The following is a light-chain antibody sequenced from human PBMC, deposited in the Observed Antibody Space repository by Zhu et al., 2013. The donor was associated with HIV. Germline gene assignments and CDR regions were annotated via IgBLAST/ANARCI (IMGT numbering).Light chain of an antibody. CDR2: ENS. Sequence: DIVMTQSPLSLPVTPGEPASISCRSSQSLLHSNGYNYLDWYLQKPGQSPQLLIYENSNRFSGVPDRFSGSGSGTDFTLKISRVEAEDVGVFYCMQSIQFPLTFGGGTKVEIK. CDR1: QSLLHSNGYNY. V-gene: IGKV2D-29*02. CDR3: MQSIQFPLT. J-gene: IGKJ4*01.